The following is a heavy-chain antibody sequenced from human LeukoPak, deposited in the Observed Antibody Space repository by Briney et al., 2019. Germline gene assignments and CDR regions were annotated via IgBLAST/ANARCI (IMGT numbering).Heavy chain of an antibody. D-gene: IGHD3-10*01. CDR1: GYTFTSYD. CDR3: ARAPESLLWFGELLALFDY. V-gene: IGHV1-2*06. Sequence: GASVKVSCKASGYTFTSYDINWVRQATGQGLEWMGRINRNSGGTNYAQKFQGRVTMTRDTSISTAYMELSRLRSDDTAVYYCARAPESLLWFGELLALFDYWGQGTLVTVSS. J-gene: IGHJ4*02. CDR2: INRNSGGT.